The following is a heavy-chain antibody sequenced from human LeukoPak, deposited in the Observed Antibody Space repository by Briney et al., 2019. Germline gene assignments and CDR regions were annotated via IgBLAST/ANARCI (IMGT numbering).Heavy chain of an antibody. CDR3: ASTVSSGWYYFDY. Sequence: SETLSLTCTVSGGSISSSSYYWGWIRQPPGKGLEWIGSIYYSGSTYYNPSLKGRVTISVDTSKNQFSLKLSSVTAADTAVYYCASTVSSGWYYFDYWGQGTLVTVSS. J-gene: IGHJ4*02. CDR1: GGSISSSSYY. V-gene: IGHV4-39*01. CDR2: IYYSGST. D-gene: IGHD6-19*01.